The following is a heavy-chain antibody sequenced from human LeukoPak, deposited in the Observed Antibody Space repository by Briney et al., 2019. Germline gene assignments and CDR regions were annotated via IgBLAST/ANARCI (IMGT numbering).Heavy chain of an antibody. J-gene: IGHJ4*02. Sequence: SETLSLTCTVSGYSISSGYYWGWIRQPPGKGLEWIGSIYHSGSTYYNPSLKSRVTISVDTSKNQFSLKLSSVTAADTAVYYCARGLALDYDILTGYYQGYYFDYWGQGTLVTVSS. D-gene: IGHD3-9*01. CDR2: IYHSGST. CDR1: GYSISSGYY. V-gene: IGHV4-38-2*02. CDR3: ARGLALDYDILTGYYQGYYFDY.